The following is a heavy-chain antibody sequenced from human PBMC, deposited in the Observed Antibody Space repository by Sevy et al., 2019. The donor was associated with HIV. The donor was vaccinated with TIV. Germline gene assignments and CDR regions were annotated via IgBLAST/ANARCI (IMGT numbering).Heavy chain of an antibody. D-gene: IGHD3-16*01. CDR3: ARDGGGDYFDY. V-gene: IGHV3-30*04. CDR1: GFSFSRYA. CDR2: ISYDKVNT. Sequence: GGSLRLSCAASGFSFSRYAMHWTRQAPGKGLESVAVISYDKVNTYHSDSVKGRFTISRDNSKNTLYLQMNSLRPEDTAVYYCARDGGGDYFDYWGQGTLVTVSS. J-gene: IGHJ4*02.